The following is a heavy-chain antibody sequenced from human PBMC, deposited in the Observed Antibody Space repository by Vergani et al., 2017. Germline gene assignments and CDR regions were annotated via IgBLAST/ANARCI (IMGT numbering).Heavy chain of an antibody. Sequence: QVRLDESVPGLVKPSETLSLTCSVSGYSTGSGFYWAWIRQSPGEGLQWLTSIHNRGKTYHNPSLKSRVSFSLDTSKNRFSLNLTSVTATDTAVYYCARSQGDYWYFDRWGPGALVTVSS. CDR1: GYSTGSGFY. J-gene: IGHJ2*01. CDR3: ARSQGDYWYFDR. V-gene: IGHV4-38-2*01. D-gene: IGHD2-21*01. CDR2: IHNRGKT.